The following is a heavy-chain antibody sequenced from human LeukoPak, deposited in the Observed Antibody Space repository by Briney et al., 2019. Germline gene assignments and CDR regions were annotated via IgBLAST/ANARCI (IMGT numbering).Heavy chain of an antibody. D-gene: IGHD3-22*01. CDR2: ISGGGGST. Sequence: AGGSLRLSCAASGFKFIKYAMSWVRQAPGKGLEWVSAISGGGGSTHYADSVKGRFTISRDKSKNTVYLQMSSLRAEDTAVYYCAKDSGQIDYYDSTAFEYYFDSWGQGTLVTVSS. J-gene: IGHJ4*02. CDR1: GFKFIKYA. CDR3: AKDSGQIDYYDSTAFEYYFDS. V-gene: IGHV3-23*01.